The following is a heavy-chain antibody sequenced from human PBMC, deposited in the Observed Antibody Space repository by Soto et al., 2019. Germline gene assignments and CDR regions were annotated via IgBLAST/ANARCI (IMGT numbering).Heavy chain of an antibody. CDR2: IDPSDSYT. J-gene: IGHJ3*02. CDR1: GYSFTSYW. V-gene: IGHV5-10-1*01. Sequence: PGESLKISCKGSGYSFTSYWISWVRQMPGKGLEWMGRIDPSDSYTNYSPSFQGHVTISADKSISTAYLQWSSLKASDTAMYYCAREGREYSSPAGAFDIWGQGTMVTVSS. D-gene: IGHD6-6*01. CDR3: AREGREYSSPAGAFDI.